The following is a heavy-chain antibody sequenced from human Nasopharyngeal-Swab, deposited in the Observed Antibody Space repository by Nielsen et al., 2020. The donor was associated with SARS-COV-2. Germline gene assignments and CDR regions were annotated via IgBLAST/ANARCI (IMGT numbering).Heavy chain of an antibody. CDR3: ARLGSSSWYFDY. CDR1: GFTFRGYA. J-gene: IGHJ4*02. CDR2: FSYDGSTE. V-gene: IGHV3-30*03. Sequence: GESLKISCAASGFTFRGYAMHWVRQAPGKGLEWVATFSYDGSTEFYADSAKGRFTISRDNSKNTLDLQMNSLRAEDTAVYYCARLGSSSWYFDYWGQGTLVTVSS. D-gene: IGHD6-13*01.